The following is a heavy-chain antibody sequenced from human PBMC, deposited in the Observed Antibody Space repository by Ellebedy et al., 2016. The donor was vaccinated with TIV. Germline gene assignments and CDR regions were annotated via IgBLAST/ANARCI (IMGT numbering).Heavy chain of an antibody. Sequence: SETLSLXXTVSGGSISSSSYYWGWIRQPPGKGLEWIGSIYYSGSTNYNPSLKSRVTISVDTSKNQFSLKLSSVTAADTAVYYCAREDYYDSSGYYYARSWYFDLWGRGTLVTVSS. D-gene: IGHD3-22*01. CDR3: AREDYYDSSGYYYARSWYFDL. CDR2: IYYSGST. CDR1: GGSISSSSYY. V-gene: IGHV4-39*07. J-gene: IGHJ2*01.